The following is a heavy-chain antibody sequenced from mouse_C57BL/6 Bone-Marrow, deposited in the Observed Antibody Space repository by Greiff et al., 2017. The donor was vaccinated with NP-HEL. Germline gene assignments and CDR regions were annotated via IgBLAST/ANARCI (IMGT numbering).Heavy chain of an antibody. CDR1: GYSFTSYY. CDR3: ARCYYGSRRDYFDY. D-gene: IGHD1-1*01. CDR2: IYPGSGNT. J-gene: IGHJ2*01. Sequence: LQESGPELVKPGASVKISCKASGYSFTSYYIHWVKQRPGQGLEWIGWIYPGSGNTKYNEKFKGKATMTADTSSSTAYMQLSSLTSEDSAVYYCARCYYGSRRDYFDYWGRGTTLTVSS. V-gene: IGHV1-66*01.